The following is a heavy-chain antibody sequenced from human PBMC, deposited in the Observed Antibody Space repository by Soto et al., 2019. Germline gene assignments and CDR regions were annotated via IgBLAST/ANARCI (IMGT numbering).Heavy chain of an antibody. V-gene: IGHV1-69*06. D-gene: IGHD2-2*01. Sequence: GASVKVSCKASGGTFNNYVINWVRQAPGQGLEWMGGLIPIFGTASYAQKFQGRATITADKSTTTAYMELNSLRSEDTAVYYCAGRCDSTSCLAHFDYWGQGTLVTVSS. J-gene: IGHJ4*02. CDR1: GGTFNNYV. CDR3: AGRCDSTSCLAHFDY. CDR2: LIPIFGTA.